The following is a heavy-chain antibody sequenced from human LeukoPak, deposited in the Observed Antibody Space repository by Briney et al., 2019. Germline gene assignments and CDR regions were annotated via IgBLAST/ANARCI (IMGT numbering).Heavy chain of an antibody. J-gene: IGHJ4*02. Sequence: SETLSLTCTVSGASLSSYYWNWIRQPPGKGLEWIGYVSYSGTTSYNPTLKSRVTISVDTSKNQFSLNLTSVTAADTAVYYCAREVSGDLDYWGQGTLVTVSS. D-gene: IGHD4-17*01. CDR3: AREVSGDLDY. V-gene: IGHV4-59*01. CDR2: VSYSGTT. CDR1: GASLSSYY.